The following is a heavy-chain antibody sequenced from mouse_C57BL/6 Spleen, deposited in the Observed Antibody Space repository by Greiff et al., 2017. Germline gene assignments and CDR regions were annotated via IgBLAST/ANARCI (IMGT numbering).Heavy chain of an antibody. D-gene: IGHD4-1*01. Sequence: EVKLVESGPGLVKPSQSLSLTCSVTGYSITSGYYWNWIRQFPGNKLEWMGYISYDGSNNYNPSLKNRISITRDTSKNQFFLKLNSVTTEDTATYYCARVGSGSWYFDVWGTGTTVTVSS. CDR1: GYSITSGYY. V-gene: IGHV3-6*01. CDR2: ISYDGSN. J-gene: IGHJ1*03. CDR3: ARVGSGSWYFDV.